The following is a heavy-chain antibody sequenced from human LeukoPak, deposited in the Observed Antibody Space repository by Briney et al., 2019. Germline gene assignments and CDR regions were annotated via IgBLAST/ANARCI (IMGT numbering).Heavy chain of an antibody. CDR1: GFTFSSYS. V-gene: IGHV3-21*01. CDR2: ISSSSSYI. J-gene: IGHJ6*02. CDR3: SRVMRLTTTVTALGGMDV. Sequence: GGSLRLSCAASGFTFSSYSMNWVRQAPGKGLEWVSSISSSSSYIYYADSVEGRFTISRDNAKNSLYLQMNSLRAEDTAVYYCSRVMRLTTTVTALGGMDVWGQGTTVTVSS. D-gene: IGHD4-11*01.